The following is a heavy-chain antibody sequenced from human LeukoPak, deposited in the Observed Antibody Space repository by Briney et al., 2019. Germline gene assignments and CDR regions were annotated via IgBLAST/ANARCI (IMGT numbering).Heavy chain of an antibody. Sequence: PGGSLRFSCAASGFTFDDYAMHWLRHAPGKGLEGVSGISWSSGSIGYADSVKGRFTISRDNAKNSLDLQMNSLRAEDTAVYYCARDGITMVRGVIITLDAFDIWGQGTMVTVSS. CDR1: GFTFDDYA. V-gene: IGHV3-9*01. CDR3: ARDGITMVRGVIITLDAFDI. J-gene: IGHJ3*02. CDR2: ISWSSGSI. D-gene: IGHD3-10*01.